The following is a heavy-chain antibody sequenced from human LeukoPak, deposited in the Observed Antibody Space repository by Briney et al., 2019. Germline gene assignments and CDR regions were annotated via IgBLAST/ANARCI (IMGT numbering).Heavy chain of an antibody. J-gene: IGHJ6*02. V-gene: IGHV1-2*02. D-gene: IGHD2-2*01. Sequence: ASVKVSCKASGYTFTGYYMHWVRQAPGQGLEWMGWINPNSGGTNYAQKFQGRVTMTRDTSISTAYMELSRLRSDDTAVYYCARDIVVVPALRSGYYYYYGMDVWGQGTTVTVSS. CDR2: INPNSGGT. CDR3: ARDIVVVPALRSGYYYYYGMDV. CDR1: GYTFTGYY.